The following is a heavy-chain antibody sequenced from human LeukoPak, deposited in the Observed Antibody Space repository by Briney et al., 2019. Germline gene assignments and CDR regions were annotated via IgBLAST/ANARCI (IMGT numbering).Heavy chain of an antibody. V-gene: IGHV1-2*02. CDR3: ASPSRGGYCSSTSCYNLAFDI. D-gene: IGHD2-2*02. CDR1: GYTFTGYY. Sequence: ASVKVSCKASGYTFTGYYMHWVRQAPGQGLEWMGWINPNSGGTSYAQKFQGRVTMTRDTSISTAYMELSRLRSDDTAVYYCASPSRGGYCSSTSCYNLAFDIWGQGTMVTVSS. CDR2: INPNSGGT. J-gene: IGHJ3*02.